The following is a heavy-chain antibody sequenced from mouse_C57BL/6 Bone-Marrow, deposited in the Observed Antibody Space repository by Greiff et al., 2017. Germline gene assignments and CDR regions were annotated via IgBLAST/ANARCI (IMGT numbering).Heavy chain of an antibody. D-gene: IGHD1-1*01. CDR3: ARFKTTVVALYAMDY. CDR2: ISYSGST. J-gene: IGHJ4*01. Sequence: ESGPGLAKPSQTLSLTCSVTGYSITSDYWNWIRKFPGNKLEYMGYISYSGSTYYNPSLKSRLSITRDTSKNQYYLQLNSVTTEDTATYYCARFKTTVVALYAMDYWGQGTSVTVSS. V-gene: IGHV3-8*01. CDR1: GYSITSDY.